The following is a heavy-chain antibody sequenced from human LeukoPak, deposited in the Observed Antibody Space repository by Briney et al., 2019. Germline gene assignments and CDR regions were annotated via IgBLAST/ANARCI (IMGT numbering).Heavy chain of an antibody. J-gene: IGHJ3*02. Sequence: ASVKVSCKASGGTFNNYPISWVRQAPGQGLEWMGGIIPIFGTTNYAPKFQGRVTFTADESTSTAYMELSSLRSEDTAVYYCARTSGGDAFDIWGQGTMVTVSS. CDR2: IIPIFGTT. CDR1: GGTFNNYP. D-gene: IGHD2-15*01. V-gene: IGHV1-69*13. CDR3: ARTSGGDAFDI.